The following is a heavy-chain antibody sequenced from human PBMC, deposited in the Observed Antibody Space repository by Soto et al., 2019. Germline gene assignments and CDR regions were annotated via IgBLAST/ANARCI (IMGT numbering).Heavy chain of an antibody. CDR3: ARDRVVRGGSPTGSYYYYGMDV. V-gene: IGHV1-69*13. Sequence: SVKVSCKASGGTFSSYAISWVRQAPGQGLEWMGGIIPIFGTANYAQKFQGRVTITADESTSTAYMELSSLRSEDTAVYYCARDRVVRGGSPTGSYYYYGMDVWGQGTTVTVSS. D-gene: IGHD3-10*01. CDR2: IIPIFGTA. CDR1: GGTFSSYA. J-gene: IGHJ6*02.